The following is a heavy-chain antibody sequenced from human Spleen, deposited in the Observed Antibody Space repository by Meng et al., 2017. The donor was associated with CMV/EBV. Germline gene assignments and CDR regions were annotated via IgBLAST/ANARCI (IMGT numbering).Heavy chain of an antibody. V-gene: IGHV4-39*07. CDR3: ARDVWVQYQSLN. CDR2: IYYGGST. J-gene: IGHJ4*02. CDR1: GVSIISSNYY. Sequence: GSLRLSCTVSGVSIISSNYYWAWIRQSPGKGLEWIGSIYYGGSTHNNPSLKSRVSMSIDTSKNQFSLYLTSVTAADTAVYYCARDVWVQYQSLNWGQGTLVTVSS. D-gene: IGHD2-2*01.